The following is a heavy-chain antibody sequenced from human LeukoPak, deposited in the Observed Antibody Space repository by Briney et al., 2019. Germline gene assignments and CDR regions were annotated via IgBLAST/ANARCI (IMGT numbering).Heavy chain of an antibody. Sequence: SETLSLTCTVSGGSISSYYWSWIRQPPGKGLEWIGEINHSGSTNYNPSLKSRVTISVDTSKNQFSLKLSSVTAADTAVYYCARGFYGGNSWRHFDYWGQGTLVTVSS. CDR1: GGSISSYY. V-gene: IGHV4-34*01. D-gene: IGHD4-23*01. CDR2: INHSGST. J-gene: IGHJ4*02. CDR3: ARGFYGGNSWRHFDY.